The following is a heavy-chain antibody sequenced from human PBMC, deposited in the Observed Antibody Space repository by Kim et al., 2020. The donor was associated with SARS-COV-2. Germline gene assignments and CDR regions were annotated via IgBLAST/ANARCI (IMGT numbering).Heavy chain of an antibody. CDR3: ARGPPSNYDILTGYHY. CDR1: GGSFSGYY. Sequence: SETLSLTCAVYGGSFSGYYWSWIRQPPGKGLEWIGEINHSGSTNYNPSLKSRVTISVDTSKNQFSLKLSSVTAADTAVYYCARGPPSNYDILTGYHYWGQGTLVTVSS. CDR2: INHSGST. V-gene: IGHV4-34*01. J-gene: IGHJ4*02. D-gene: IGHD3-9*01.